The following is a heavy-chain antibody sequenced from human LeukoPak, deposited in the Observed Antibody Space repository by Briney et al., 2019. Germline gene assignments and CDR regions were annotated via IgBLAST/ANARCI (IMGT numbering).Heavy chain of an antibody. V-gene: IGHV3-7*01. D-gene: IGHD3-10*01. CDR2: IKQDGSEK. CDR1: GITFSNYW. CDR3: ARDSYQDYYGRFDP. J-gene: IGHJ5*02. Sequence: GGSLRLSCAASGITFSNYWMSWVRQAPGKGLEWVANIKQDGSEKYYVDSVKGRFTISRDNSENTLYLQMNGLTAEDTAMYYCARDSYQDYYGRFDPWGQGTLVIVSS.